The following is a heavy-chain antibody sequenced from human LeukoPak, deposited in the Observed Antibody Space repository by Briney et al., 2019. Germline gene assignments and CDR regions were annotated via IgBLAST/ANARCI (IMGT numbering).Heavy chain of an antibody. D-gene: IGHD3-16*01. CDR3: ATNVDSLAD. CDR2: IRNKANSYTT. Sequence: PGGSLRLSCSALGLTLSDHYMDWVRQAPGKGLEWVGRIRNKANSYTTEYAASVKGRFTIPRDDSKNSLYLQMNSLKTEDTAVYYCATNVDSLADWGQGTLVTVSS. CDR1: GLTLSDHY. J-gene: IGHJ4*02. V-gene: IGHV3-72*01.